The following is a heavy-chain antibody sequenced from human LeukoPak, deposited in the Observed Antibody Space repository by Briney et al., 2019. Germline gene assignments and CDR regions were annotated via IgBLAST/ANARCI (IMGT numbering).Heavy chain of an antibody. CDR2: IYYSGST. CDR3: ARGRDQGYCSGGSCFFAPSEDWDY. Sequence: SETLSLTCTVSGGSITSSSYYWGWIRQPPGKGLEWIGSIYYSGSTYYNPSLKSRVTISVDTSKNQFSLKLSSVTAADTAVYYCARGRDQGYCSGGSCFFAPSEDWDYWGQGTLVTVSS. J-gene: IGHJ4*02. D-gene: IGHD2-15*01. V-gene: IGHV4-39*07. CDR1: GGSITSSSYY.